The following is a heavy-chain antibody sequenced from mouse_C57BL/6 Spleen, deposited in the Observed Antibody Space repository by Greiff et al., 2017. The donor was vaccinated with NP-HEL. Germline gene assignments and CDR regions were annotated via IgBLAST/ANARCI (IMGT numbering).Heavy chain of an antibody. CDR1: GYTFTSYW. V-gene: IGHV1-50*01. J-gene: IGHJ4*01. CDR3: ARRRGKGYYAMDY. CDR2: IDPSDSYT. Sequence: QVQLQQPGAELVKPGASVKLSCKASGYTFTSYWMQWVKQRPGQGLEWIGEIDPSDSYTNYNQKFKGKATLTVDTSSSTAYMQLSSLTSEDSAVYYCARRRGKGYYAMDYWGQGTSVTVSS.